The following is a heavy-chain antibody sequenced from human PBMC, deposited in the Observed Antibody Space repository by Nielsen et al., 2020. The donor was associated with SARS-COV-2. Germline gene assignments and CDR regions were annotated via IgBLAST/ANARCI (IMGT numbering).Heavy chain of an antibody. CDR3: ARSPSEFRNCFDY. V-gene: IGHV1-69*04. J-gene: IGHJ4*02. D-gene: IGHD3-10*01. Sequence: SVKVSCKASGGTFSSYAISWVRQAPGQGLEWMGRIIPILGIANYAQKFQGRVTITADKSTSTAYMELSSLRSEDTAVYYCARSPSEFRNCFDYWGQGTLVTVSS. CDR1: GGTFSSYA. CDR2: IIPILGIA.